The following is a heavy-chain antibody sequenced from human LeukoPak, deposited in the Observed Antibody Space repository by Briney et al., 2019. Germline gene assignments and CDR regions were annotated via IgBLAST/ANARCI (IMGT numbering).Heavy chain of an antibody. CDR2: ISYDGSNK. J-gene: IGHJ6*03. Sequence: GGSLRLSCAASGFTFSSYAMHWVRQAPGKGLEWVAVISYDGSNKYYADSVKGRFTISRDNSKNTLYLQMNSLRAEDTAVYYCANSPWGGYYYYCMDVWGKGTTVTVSS. V-gene: IGHV3-30-3*01. D-gene: IGHD7-27*01. CDR3: ANSPWGGYYYYCMDV. CDR1: GFTFSSYA.